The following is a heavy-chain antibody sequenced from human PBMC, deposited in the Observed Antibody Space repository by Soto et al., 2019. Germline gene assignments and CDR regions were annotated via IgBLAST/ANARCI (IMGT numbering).Heavy chain of an antibody. CDR2: IYYSGST. J-gene: IGHJ3*02. CDR3: ARGGLITKIEVVTDAFDI. Sequence: SETLSLTCTVSGGSISSGDYYWSWIRQAPGKGPEWIGYIYYSGSTYYNPSLTSRVTISVDTYKNQFSLKLSSVTADDTAVYYCARGGLITKIEVVTDAFDIWGQGTMVTVSS. V-gene: IGHV4-30-4*01. CDR1: GGSISSGDYY. D-gene: IGHD3-22*01.